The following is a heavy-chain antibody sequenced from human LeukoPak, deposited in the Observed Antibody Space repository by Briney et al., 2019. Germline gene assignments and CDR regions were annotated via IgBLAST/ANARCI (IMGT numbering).Heavy chain of an antibody. D-gene: IGHD1-26*01. V-gene: IGHV3-23*01. CDR3: AKDIVPSWYSGSHSFDY. J-gene: IGHJ4*02. CDR2: ISGSGGST. Sequence: SGGFLRLSCAASGFTFSSYAMSWVRQAPGKGREWVSAISGSGGSTYYADSVKGRFTISRDNSKNTLYLQMTSLRAEDTAVYYCAKDIVPSWYSGSHSFDYWGQGTLVTVSS. CDR1: GFTFSSYA.